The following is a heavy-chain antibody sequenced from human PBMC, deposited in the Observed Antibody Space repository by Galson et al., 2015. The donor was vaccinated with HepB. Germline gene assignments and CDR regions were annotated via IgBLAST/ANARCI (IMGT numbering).Heavy chain of an antibody. D-gene: IGHD3-22*01. J-gene: IGHJ6*03. CDR3: VKDDSSGYYYYYYYMDV. Sequence: LRLSCAASGFTFSSYAMHWVRQAPGKGLEYVSAISSNGGSTYYADSVKGRFTISRDNSKNTLYLQMSSLRAEDTAVYYCVKDDSSGYYYYYYYMDVWGKGTTVTVSS. CDR1: GFTFSSYA. V-gene: IGHV3-64D*06. CDR2: ISSNGGST.